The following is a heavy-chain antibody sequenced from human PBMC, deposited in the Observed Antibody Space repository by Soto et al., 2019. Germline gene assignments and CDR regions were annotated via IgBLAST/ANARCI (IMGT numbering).Heavy chain of an antibody. D-gene: IGHD3-3*01. CDR2: IWYDGSNK. J-gene: IGHJ6*02. CDR1: GFTFISYG. CDR3: ARDRRNYDFWSGYTYYYYGMDV. V-gene: IGHV3-33*01. Sequence: GGSLRLSCAASGFTFISYGMHWVRQAPGKGLERVAVIWYDGSNKYYADSVKGRFTISRDNSKNTLYLQMNSLRAEDTAVYYCARDRRNYDFWSGYTYYYYGMDVWGQGTTVTVSS.